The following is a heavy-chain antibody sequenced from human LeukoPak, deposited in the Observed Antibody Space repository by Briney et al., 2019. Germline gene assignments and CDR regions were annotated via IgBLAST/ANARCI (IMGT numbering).Heavy chain of an antibody. CDR3: ARMYSYGYESGYTYYFDY. Sequence: SETLSLTCTVSGGSISSYYWSWIRQPPGKGLEWIGYIYYSGSTNYNPSLKSRVTISVDTSKNQFSLKLSSVTAADTAVYYCARMYSYGYESGYTYYFDYWGQGTLVTVSS. CDR1: GGSISSYY. D-gene: IGHD5-18*01. V-gene: IGHV4-59*12. J-gene: IGHJ4*02. CDR2: IYYSGST.